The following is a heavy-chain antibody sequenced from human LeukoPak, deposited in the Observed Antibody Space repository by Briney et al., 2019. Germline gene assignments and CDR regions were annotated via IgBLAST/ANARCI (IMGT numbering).Heavy chain of an antibody. CDR3: AVLLYRHYLWFDS. CDR1: GASISSNSFY. CDR2: IYYNGDT. D-gene: IGHD3-16*02. J-gene: IGHJ5*01. V-gene: IGHV4-39*02. Sequence: SGTLSLTCTVSGASISSNSFYWGWIRQPPGKGLEWIGTIYYNGDTFYHPSLESRVTMSVDTSASHFSLRLSSVTAADTAVYYCAVLLYRHYLWFDSWGQGTLVSVSS.